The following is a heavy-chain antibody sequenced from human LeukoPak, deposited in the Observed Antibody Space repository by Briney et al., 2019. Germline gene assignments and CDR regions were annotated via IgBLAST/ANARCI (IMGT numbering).Heavy chain of an antibody. Sequence: GASVKVSCKASGGTFSSYAISWVRQAPGQGLEWMGGIIPIFGTANYAQKFQGRVTITTDESTSTAYMELSSLRSGDTAVYYCATITGTNIDGDYYYYMDVWGKGTTVTVSS. CDR2: IIPIFGTA. CDR1: GGTFSSYA. D-gene: IGHD1-7*01. V-gene: IGHV1-69*05. CDR3: ATITGTNIDGDYYYYMDV. J-gene: IGHJ6*03.